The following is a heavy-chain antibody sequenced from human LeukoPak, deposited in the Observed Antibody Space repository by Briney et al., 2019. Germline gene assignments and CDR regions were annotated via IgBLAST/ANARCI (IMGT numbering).Heavy chain of an antibody. J-gene: IGHJ4*02. CDR1: GFTVGSNY. CDR3: ARDSNYYGIDY. D-gene: IGHD3-10*01. Sequence: PGGSLRLSCAASGFTVGSNYMSWVRQAPGKGLEWVSIIHSGGSTYYADSVKGQFTISTDNSKNTLYLQMNSLRAEDTAVYYCARDSNYYGIDYWGQGTLVTVSS. CDR2: IHSGGST. V-gene: IGHV3-53*01.